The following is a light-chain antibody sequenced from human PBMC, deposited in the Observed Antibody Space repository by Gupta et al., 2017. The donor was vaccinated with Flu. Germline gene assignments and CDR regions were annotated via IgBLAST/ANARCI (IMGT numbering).Light chain of an antibody. CDR2: GNY. J-gene: IGLJ3*02. CDR3: GSWDSTLDVGV. Sequence: KVTISCSGSTSNIENNYVSWYQQFPGTAPKLLSYGNYERPSGIPDRFSASKSGTSATLVIAGLQTGDEADYYCGSWDSTLDVGVFGGGTQVTVL. V-gene: IGLV1-51*02. CDR1: TSNIENNY.